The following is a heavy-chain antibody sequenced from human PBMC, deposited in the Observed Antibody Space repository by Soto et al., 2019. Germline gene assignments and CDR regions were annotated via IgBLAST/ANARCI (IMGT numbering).Heavy chain of an antibody. D-gene: IGHD2-15*01. CDR3: AKTPRPINWYFDL. V-gene: IGHV3-23*01. CDR2: ISGSGGST. Sequence: EVQLLESGGGLVQPGGSLRLSCAASGFTFSSYAMSWVRQAPGKGLEWVSAISGSGGSTYYADSVKGRFTISRDNSKNTLYLQMNSLRAEDTAGYYCAKTPRPINWYFDLWGRGTLVTVSS. CDR1: GFTFSSYA. J-gene: IGHJ2*01.